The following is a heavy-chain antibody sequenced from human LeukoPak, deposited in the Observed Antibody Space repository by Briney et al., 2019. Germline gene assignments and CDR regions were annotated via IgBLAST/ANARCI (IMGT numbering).Heavy chain of an antibody. CDR1: GYRFTSYW. V-gene: IGHV5-51*01. J-gene: IGHJ6*03. Sequence: GESLKISCKGSGYRFTSYWIGWVRQMPGKGLEWMGIIYPGDSDTRYSPSFQGQVTISADKSITTAYLQWNSLKASDTAMYYCARHVYYSDTSGYYYYMDVWGKGTTVTISS. CDR3: ARHVYYSDTSGYYYYMDV. CDR2: IYPGDSDT. D-gene: IGHD3-22*01.